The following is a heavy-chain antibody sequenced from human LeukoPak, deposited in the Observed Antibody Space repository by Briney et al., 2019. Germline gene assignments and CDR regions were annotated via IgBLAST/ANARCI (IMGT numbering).Heavy chain of an antibody. D-gene: IGHD3-22*01. CDR2: INSDGSST. Sequence: QPGGSLRLSCGASGFTFSSYWMHWVRQAPGKGLVWVSRINSDGSSTSYADSVKGRFTISRDNAKNTLYLQMNSLRAEDTAVYYCARDRNHYYDGHRFDPWGQGTLVTVSS. CDR1: GFTFSSYW. CDR3: ARDRNHYYDGHRFDP. V-gene: IGHV3-74*01. J-gene: IGHJ5*02.